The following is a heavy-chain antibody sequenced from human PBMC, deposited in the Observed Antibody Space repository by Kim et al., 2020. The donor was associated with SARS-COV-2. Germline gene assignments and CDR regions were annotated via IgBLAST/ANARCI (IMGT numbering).Heavy chain of an antibody. J-gene: IGHJ6*03. V-gene: IGHV3-74*01. CDR3: ARAQEYCTNGVCYIVRFYYYYYYMDV. Sequence: GGSLRLSCAASGFTFSSYWMHWVRQAPGKGLVWVSRINSDGSSTSYADSVKGRFTISRDNAKNTLYLQMNSLRAEDTAVYYCARAQEYCTNGVCYIVRFYYYYYYMDVWGKGTTVTVSS. CDR1: GFTFSSYW. D-gene: IGHD2-8*01. CDR2: INSDGSST.